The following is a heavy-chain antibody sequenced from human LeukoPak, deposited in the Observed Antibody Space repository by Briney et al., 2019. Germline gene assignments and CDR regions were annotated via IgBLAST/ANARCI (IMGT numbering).Heavy chain of an antibody. Sequence: GGSLRLSCVASGFILSNYWMSWVRQAPGKGLEWVASIKEGGSQRDYVDSVKGRFTISRDNTKNSLYLQMSSLGAEDTAVYYCARLKDAVTIFDCWGQGILVTVSS. CDR2: IKEGGSQR. CDR3: ARLKDAVTIFDC. J-gene: IGHJ5*01. D-gene: IGHD4-17*01. V-gene: IGHV3-7*01. CDR1: GFILSNYW.